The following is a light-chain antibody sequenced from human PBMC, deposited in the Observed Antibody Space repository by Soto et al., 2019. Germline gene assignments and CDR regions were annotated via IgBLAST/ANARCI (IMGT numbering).Light chain of an antibody. CDR1: SSDIGAYDY. CDR3: FSFITTSTHD. CDR2: EVN. V-gene: IGLV2-14*01. Sequence: QSALTQPASLSGSPGQSITISCTGTSSDIGAYDYVSWFQQHPGKAPKLMISEVNDRPSGVSNRFSGSKSGNTAYLTISGLQVEDEAEYFCFSFITTSTHDFGNGTKVTV. J-gene: IGLJ1*01.